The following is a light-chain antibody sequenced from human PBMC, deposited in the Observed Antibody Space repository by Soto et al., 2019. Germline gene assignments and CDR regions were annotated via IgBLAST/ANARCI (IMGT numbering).Light chain of an antibody. CDR1: SSDVGIYNL. J-gene: IGLJ3*02. CDR3: ISYTSSSTWV. V-gene: IGLV2-14*02. Sequence: QSVLTQPASVSGSPGQSITISCTGISSDVGIYNLVSWYQQHPGKAPKLMIYEVSNRPSGVSDRFSGSRSGNTASLTISGLQAEDESDYYCISYTSSSTWVFGGGTKLTVL. CDR2: EVS.